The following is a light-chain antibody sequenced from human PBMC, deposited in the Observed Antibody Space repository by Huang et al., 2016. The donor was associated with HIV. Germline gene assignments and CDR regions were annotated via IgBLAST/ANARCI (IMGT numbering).Light chain of an antibody. J-gene: IGKJ1*01. Sequence: EIVMTHSPATLSLSPGERATLSCRASQSVDINLAWYQQKVGQPTRRLVYGASTRATGIPTRFSGSVAGTEFNLTISSLQSEDFAVYYCQQYNPWPPWTFGQGTRVEIK. CDR3: QQYNPWPPWT. V-gene: IGKV3-15*01. CDR2: GAS. CDR1: QSVDIN.